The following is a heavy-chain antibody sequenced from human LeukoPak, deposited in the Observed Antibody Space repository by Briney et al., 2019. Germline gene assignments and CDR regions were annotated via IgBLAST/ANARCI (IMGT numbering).Heavy chain of an antibody. CDR1: GFTFSSYG. CDR2: ISSSSSYI. Sequence: GGSLRLSCAASGFTFSSYGMHWVRQAPGKGLEWVSSISSSSSYIYYADSVKGRFTISRDNAKNSLYLQMNSLRAEDTAVYYCASRGIVGRYTYGWDYWGQGTLVTVSS. J-gene: IGHJ4*02. D-gene: IGHD5-18*01. CDR3: ASRGIVGRYTYGWDY. V-gene: IGHV3-21*01.